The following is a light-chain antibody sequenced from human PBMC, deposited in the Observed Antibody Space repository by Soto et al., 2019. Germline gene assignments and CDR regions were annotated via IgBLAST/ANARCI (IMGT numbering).Light chain of an antibody. J-gene: IGKJ1*01. Sequence: DIQMTQSPSTLSASVGDRVTITCRASQSISSWLAWYQQKPGKAPKLLIYKASSLESGVPSRFGGSGSGTEFTLTISSMQPDDFATYDGQQYKSYWTCGQGTKVYIK. CDR2: KAS. V-gene: IGKV1-5*03. CDR3: QQYKSYWT. CDR1: QSISSW.